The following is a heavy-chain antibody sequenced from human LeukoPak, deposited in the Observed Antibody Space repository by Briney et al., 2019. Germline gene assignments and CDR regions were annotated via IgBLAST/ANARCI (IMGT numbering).Heavy chain of an antibody. CDR1: GYTFTDYS. CDR3: ARASYYYGSGSSIPFDY. D-gene: IGHD3-10*01. J-gene: IGHJ4*02. Sequence: ASVKVSCKASGYTFTDYSMHWVRQAPGQGLEWMGWINPNSGVTNYAQKFQGRVTMTRDTSISTAYMELSRLRSDDTAVYYCARASYYYGSGSSIPFDYWGQGTLVTVSS. V-gene: IGHV1-2*02. CDR2: INPNSGVT.